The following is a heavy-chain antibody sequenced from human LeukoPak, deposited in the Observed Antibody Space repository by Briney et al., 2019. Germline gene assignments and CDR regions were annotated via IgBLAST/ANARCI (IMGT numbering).Heavy chain of an antibody. J-gene: IGHJ5*02. V-gene: IGHV1-69*05. D-gene: IGHD3-10*01. CDR3: ARSELGFGEFSVARYNWFDP. CDR2: IIPIFGTA. Sequence: GASVKVSCKASGGTFSSYAISWVQQAPGQGLEWMGGIIPIFGTANYAQKFQGRVTITTDESTSTAYMELSSLRSEDTAVYYCARSELGFGEFSVARYNWFDPWGQGTLVTVSS. CDR1: GGTFSSYA.